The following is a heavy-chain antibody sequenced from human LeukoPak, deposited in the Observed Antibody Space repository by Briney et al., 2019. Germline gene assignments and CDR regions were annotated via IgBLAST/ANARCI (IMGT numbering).Heavy chain of an antibody. J-gene: IGHJ3*02. CDR3: ARGPRSAAFDI. CDR2: IYYSGST. V-gene: IGHV4-39*01. Sequence: SETLSLTCTVSGGSISSSSYYWGWIRQPPGKGLEWIGSIYYSGSTYYNPSLKSRVTISVDTSKNQFSLKLSSVTAADTAVYYCARGPRSAAFDIWGQGTMVTVSS. CDR1: GGSISSSSYY.